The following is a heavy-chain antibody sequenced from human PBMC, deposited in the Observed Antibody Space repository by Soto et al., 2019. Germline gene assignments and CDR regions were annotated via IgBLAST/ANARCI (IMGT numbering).Heavy chain of an antibody. D-gene: IGHD2-21*01. CDR1: CGSISSGDYY. CDR2: IYYSGST. V-gene: IGHV4-30-4*01. J-gene: IGHJ3*01. Sequence: SETLSLTCTISCGSISSGDYYWSWIRQPPGKGLEWIGCIYYSGSTYYNTSLKSRVTISVDTSKNQFSLKLSSVTAADTAVYYCVIEVWRRGPDSSVVWGQGTM. CDR3: VIEVWRRGPDSSVV.